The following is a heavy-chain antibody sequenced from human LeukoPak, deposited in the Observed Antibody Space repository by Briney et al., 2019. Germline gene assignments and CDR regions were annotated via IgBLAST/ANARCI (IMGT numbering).Heavy chain of an antibody. CDR1: GFTFSSYG. CDR3: AKDNDYGGNSGYFDP. CDR2: ISGSGGST. J-gene: IGHJ2*01. D-gene: IGHD4-23*01. V-gene: IGHV3-23*01. Sequence: GGSLRLSCAASGFTFSSYGMSWVRQAPGKGLEWVSAISGSGGSTYYADSVKGRFTIFRDNSKNSLYLQMSSLRTEDTALYYCAKDNDYGGNSGYFDPWGRGTLLTVSS.